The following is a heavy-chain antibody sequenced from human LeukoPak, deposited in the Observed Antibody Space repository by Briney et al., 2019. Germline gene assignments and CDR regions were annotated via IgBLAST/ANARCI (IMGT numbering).Heavy chain of an antibody. D-gene: IGHD2-2*01. Sequence: ASVKVSCKASGYTFTGYYMHWVRQAPGQGLEWMGRISAYSGDTNYAQNLQGRVTMTTDTSTSTVYMELRSLRSDDTAVYYCARSESYALDYWGQGTLVTVSS. V-gene: IGHV1-18*04. J-gene: IGHJ4*02. CDR1: GYTFTGYY. CDR3: ARSESYALDY. CDR2: ISAYSGDT.